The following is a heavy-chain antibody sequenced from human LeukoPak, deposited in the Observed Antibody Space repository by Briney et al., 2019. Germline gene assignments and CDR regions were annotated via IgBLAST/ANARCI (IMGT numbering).Heavy chain of an antibody. D-gene: IGHD6-19*01. CDR1: GGSISSYY. V-gene: IGHV4-4*07. J-gene: IGHJ4*02. CDR2: IYTSGST. Sequence: SETLSLTCTVSGGSISSYYWSWIRQPAGKGLEWIGRIYTSGSTNYNPSLKSRVTMSVDTSKNQFSLKLSSVTAADTAVDYCARGNSSGWNVSFDYWGQGTLVTVS. CDR3: ARGNSSGWNVSFDY.